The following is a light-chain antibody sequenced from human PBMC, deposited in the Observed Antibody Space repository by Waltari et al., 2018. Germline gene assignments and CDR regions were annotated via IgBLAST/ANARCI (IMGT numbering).Light chain of an antibody. J-gene: IGKJ2*01. CDR3: QQYYNTPYT. CDR1: QSVLYSSNHNNY. Sequence: DIVMTQYPYYMAVSIGERATINCKSSQSVLYSSNHNNYLTWYQQKPGQPPKLLCYWSSTRESGVPDRFSGSGSGTDFTLTISSLQAEDAAVYYCQQYYNTPYTFGQGTKLEIK. V-gene: IGKV4-1*01. CDR2: WSS.